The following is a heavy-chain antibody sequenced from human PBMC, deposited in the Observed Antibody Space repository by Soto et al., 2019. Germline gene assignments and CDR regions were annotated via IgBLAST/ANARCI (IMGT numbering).Heavy chain of an antibody. CDR3: AKDLRAVAGTNWFDP. V-gene: IGHV3-23*01. CDR2: ISGSGGST. CDR1: GFTFSSYA. D-gene: IGHD6-19*01. Sequence: EVQLLESGGGLVQPGGSLRLSCAASGFTFSSYAMSWVRQAPGKGLEWVSAISGSGGSTYYADSVKGRFTISRDNSTXTLYLQMNSLRAEDTAVYYCAKDLRAVAGTNWFDPWGQGTLVTVSS. J-gene: IGHJ5*02.